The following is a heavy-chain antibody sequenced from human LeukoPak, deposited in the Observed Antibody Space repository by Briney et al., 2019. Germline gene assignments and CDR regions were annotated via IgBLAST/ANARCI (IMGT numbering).Heavy chain of an antibody. CDR3: TGVEGSSTLYYYYYMDV. D-gene: IGHD2-2*01. Sequence: GGSLRLSCAASGFTFSSYSMNWVRQAPGKGLEWVSSISSSSSYIYYADSVKGRFTISRDNAKNSLYLQMNSLRAEDTAVYYCTGVEGSSTLYYYYYMDVWGKGTTVTVSS. J-gene: IGHJ6*03. CDR1: GFTFSSYS. CDR2: ISSSSSYI. V-gene: IGHV3-21*01.